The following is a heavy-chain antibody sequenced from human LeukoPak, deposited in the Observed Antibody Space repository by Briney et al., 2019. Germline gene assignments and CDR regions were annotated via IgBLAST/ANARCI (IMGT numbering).Heavy chain of an antibody. CDR3: ARVGYCSSTSCPSLWYYYGMDV. CDR2: ISYDGSNK. J-gene: IGHJ6*02. CDR1: GFTFSSYA. Sequence: GGSLRLSCAASGFTFSSYAMHWVRQAPGKGLEWVAVISYDGSNKYYADSVKGRFTISRDNSKNTLYLQMNSLRAEDTAVYYCARVGYCSSTSCPSLWYYYGMDVWGQGTTVTVSS. V-gene: IGHV3-30*04. D-gene: IGHD2-2*01.